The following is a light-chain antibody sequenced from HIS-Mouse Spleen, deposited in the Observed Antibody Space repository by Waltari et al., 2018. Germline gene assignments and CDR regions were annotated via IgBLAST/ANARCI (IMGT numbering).Light chain of an antibody. J-gene: IGLJ3*02. Sequence: QSALTQPASVSGSPGQRVTISCSGSSSNIGSKYVYWYQQLPGTAPKLLIYRNNQRPSGVPDRFSGSKSGTSASLAISGLRSEDEADYYCAAWDDSLSGPVFGGGTKLTVL. CDR3: AAWDDSLSGPV. CDR2: RNN. CDR1: SSNIGSKY. V-gene: IGLV1-47*01.